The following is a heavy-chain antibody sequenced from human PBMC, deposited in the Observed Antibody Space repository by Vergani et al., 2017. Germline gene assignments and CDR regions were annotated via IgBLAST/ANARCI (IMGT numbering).Heavy chain of an antibody. CDR1: GYTFTSYD. CDR3: ATRGVIKGVNWFDP. D-gene: IGHD3-10*01. V-gene: IGHV1-8*01. J-gene: IGHJ5*02. Sequence: QVQLVQSGAEVKKPGASVKVSCKASGYTFTSYDINWVRQATGQGLEWMGWMNPNSGNTGYAQKFQGRVTMTRNTSISTAYIELSSLRSEDTAVYYCATRGVIKGVNWFDPWGQGTLVTVSS. CDR2: MNPNSGNT.